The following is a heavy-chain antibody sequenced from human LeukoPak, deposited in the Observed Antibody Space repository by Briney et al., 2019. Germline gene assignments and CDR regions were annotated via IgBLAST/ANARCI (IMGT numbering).Heavy chain of an antibody. Sequence: GGSLRLSCAASGFTFNSYAMSWVRQAPGKGLEWVSAISGSGGNTQYADSVKGRFTISRDNPKNTLYLQMNSVRAEDTAVYYCAKALWLPRVNYYFGMDVWGQGTTVTVSS. D-gene: IGHD5-24*01. CDR3: AKALWLPRVNYYFGMDV. CDR1: GFTFNSYA. J-gene: IGHJ6*02. V-gene: IGHV3-23*01. CDR2: ISGSGGNT.